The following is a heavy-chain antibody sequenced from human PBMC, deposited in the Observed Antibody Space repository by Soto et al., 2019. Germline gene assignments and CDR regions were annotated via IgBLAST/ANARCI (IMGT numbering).Heavy chain of an antibody. J-gene: IGHJ5*02. V-gene: IGHV4-59*01. Sequence: PAETLSLTCTVSGGAISSYYCILIGQPPCKGLEWIGYIYYSGSTNYNPSLKSRVTISVDTSKNQFSLKLSSVTAADTAVYYCARFGGYCSSTSCLNWFDPWGQGTLVTVSS. CDR2: IYYSGST. CDR3: ARFGGYCSSTSCLNWFDP. D-gene: IGHD2-2*01. CDR1: GGAISSYY.